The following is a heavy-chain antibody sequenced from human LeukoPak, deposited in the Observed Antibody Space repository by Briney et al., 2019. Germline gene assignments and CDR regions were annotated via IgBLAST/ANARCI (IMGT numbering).Heavy chain of an antibody. CDR2: IYYSGST. Sequence: SETLSLTCTVSGGSISSSSYYWGWIRQPPGKGLEWIGGIYYSGSTYYNPSLKSRVTISVDTSKNQFSLKLSSVTAADTAVYYCARDTKRWLEDDYNWFDPWGQGTLVTVPS. V-gene: IGHV4-39*07. J-gene: IGHJ5*02. CDR3: ARDTKRWLEDDYNWFDP. CDR1: GGSISSSSYY. D-gene: IGHD3-22*01.